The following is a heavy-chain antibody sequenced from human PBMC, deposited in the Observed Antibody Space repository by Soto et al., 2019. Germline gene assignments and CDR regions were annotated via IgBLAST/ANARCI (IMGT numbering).Heavy chain of an antibody. CDR1: GYSFTSYW. J-gene: IGHJ6*03. Sequence: GESLKISCKGSGYSFTSYWIGWVRQMPGKGLEWMGIIYPGDSDTRYSPSFQGQVTISADKSISTAYLQWSSLKASDTAMYYCARSGIAARPPYYYYMDVWGKGTMVTVSS. CDR3: ARSGIAARPPYYYYMDV. CDR2: IYPGDSDT. V-gene: IGHV5-51*01. D-gene: IGHD6-6*01.